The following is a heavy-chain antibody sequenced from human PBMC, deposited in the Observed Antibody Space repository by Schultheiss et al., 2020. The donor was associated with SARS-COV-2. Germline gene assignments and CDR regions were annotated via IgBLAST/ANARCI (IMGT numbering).Heavy chain of an antibody. J-gene: IGHJ6*02. D-gene: IGHD3-3*01. V-gene: IGHV3-33*03. CDR1: GFTFSDYG. Sequence: GGSLRLSCAASGFTFSDYGMYWVRQAPGKGLEWVAVIWYDGSNKYYADSVKGRFTISRDNAKNTLYLQMNSLRAEDTAVYYCTVQLRFTPGPYYYYGMDVWGQGTTVTVSS. CDR2: IWYDGSNK. CDR3: TVQLRFTPGPYYYYGMDV.